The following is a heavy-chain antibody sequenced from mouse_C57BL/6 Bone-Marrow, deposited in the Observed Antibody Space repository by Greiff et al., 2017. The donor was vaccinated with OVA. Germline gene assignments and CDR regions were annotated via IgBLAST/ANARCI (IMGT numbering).Heavy chain of an antibody. CDR2: ISGGGGNT. J-gene: IGHJ3*01. CDR3: ARIGYAWFAY. Sequence: EVQVVESGGGLVKPGGSLKLSCAASGFTFSSYTMSWVRQTPEKRLEWVATISGGGGNTYYPDSVKGRFTISRDNAKNTLYLQMSSLRSEDTALYYCARIGYAWFAYWGQGTLVTVSA. D-gene: IGHD1-2*01. V-gene: IGHV5-9*01. CDR1: GFTFSSYT.